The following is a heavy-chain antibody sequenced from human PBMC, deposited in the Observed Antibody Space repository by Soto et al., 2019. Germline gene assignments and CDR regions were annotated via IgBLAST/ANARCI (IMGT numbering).Heavy chain of an antibody. Sequence: GGSLRLSCAGSGFTFSNAWMNWVRQAPGKGLEWVGRIKSKPDGGATDYAAPVKGRFTIARDDSKNTVYLEMNSLKTEDTAVYYCSTGGYYLDFWGQGTLVTVSS. D-gene: IGHD3-10*01. CDR2: IKSKPDGGAT. V-gene: IGHV3-15*07. CDR3: STGGYYLDF. J-gene: IGHJ4*02. CDR1: GFTFSNAW.